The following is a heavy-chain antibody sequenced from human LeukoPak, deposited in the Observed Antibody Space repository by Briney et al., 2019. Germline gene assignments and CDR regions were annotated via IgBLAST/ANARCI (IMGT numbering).Heavy chain of an antibody. J-gene: IGHJ4*02. CDR2: ISSSSSTI. V-gene: IGHV3-48*01. CDR3: ARGGGYDFYVFDY. D-gene: IGHD5-12*01. Sequence: GGSLRLSCAASGFTFSSYSMNWVRQAPGKGLEWVSYISSSSSTIYYADSVKGRFTISRDNAKNSLYLQMNSLRAEDTAVYYCARGGGYDFYVFDYWGRGTLVTVSS. CDR1: GFTFSSYS.